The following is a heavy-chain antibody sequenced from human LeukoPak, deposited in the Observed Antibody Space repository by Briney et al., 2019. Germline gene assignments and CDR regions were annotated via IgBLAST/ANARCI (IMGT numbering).Heavy chain of an antibody. CDR2: IYHSGST. J-gene: IGHJ6*04. CDR1: GGSISSSNW. CDR3: ARDGPGCSGGSCLYYYYYYGMDV. D-gene: IGHD2-15*01. Sequence: SETLSLTCAVSGGSISSSNWWSWVRQPPGKGMEWIGEIYHSGSTNYNPSLKSRVTISVDKSKNQFSLKLSSVTAADTAVYYCARDGPGCSGGSCLYYYYYYGMDVWGKGTTVTVSS. V-gene: IGHV4-4*02.